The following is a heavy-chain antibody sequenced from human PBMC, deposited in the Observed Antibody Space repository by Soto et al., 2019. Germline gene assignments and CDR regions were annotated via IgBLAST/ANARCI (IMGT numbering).Heavy chain of an antibody. CDR3: ARANDGSSSGGAWPYWFDP. J-gene: IGHJ5*02. CDR2: ISTYNGNT. D-gene: IGHD2-15*01. Sequence: QVQLVQSGAEVKKPGASVKVSCKTSGYTFTSYGVSWVRQAPGQGLEWMGWISTYNGNTNYAQKFQGRVTMTTDAPTTTAYMELRSLRSDDTAVYYCARANDGSSSGGAWPYWFDPWGQGTPVTVSS. V-gene: IGHV1-18*01. CDR1: GYTFTSYG.